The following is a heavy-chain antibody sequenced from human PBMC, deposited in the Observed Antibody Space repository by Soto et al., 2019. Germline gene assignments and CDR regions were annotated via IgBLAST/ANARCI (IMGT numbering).Heavy chain of an antibody. CDR3: ARGGGGYYDSSGYYPG. CDR1: GGSITSEGYY. D-gene: IGHD3-22*01. Sequence: TLSLTCTVSGGSITSEGYYWSWIRQLPGKGLEWIGYIYYSGSIFYNPFLKSRASISAHSSKKQFSLKLSSVTAADTAVYYCARGGGGYYDSSGYYPGWGQGTLVTVSS. J-gene: IGHJ4*02. V-gene: IGHV4-31*03. CDR2: IYYSGSI.